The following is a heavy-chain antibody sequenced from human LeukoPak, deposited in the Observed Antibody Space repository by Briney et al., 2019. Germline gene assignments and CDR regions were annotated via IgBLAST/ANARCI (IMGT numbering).Heavy chain of an antibody. J-gene: IGHJ3*02. Sequence: GGSLRLSCAASGFTVSSNYMSWVRQAPGKGLEWVSVIYSGGSTYYADSVKGRFTISRDNSKNTLYLQMNSLRAEDTAVYYCARALNYDAFDIWGQGTMVTVSS. V-gene: IGHV3-53*01. CDR2: IYSGGST. CDR1: GFTVSSNY. D-gene: IGHD1-7*01. CDR3: ARALNYDAFDI.